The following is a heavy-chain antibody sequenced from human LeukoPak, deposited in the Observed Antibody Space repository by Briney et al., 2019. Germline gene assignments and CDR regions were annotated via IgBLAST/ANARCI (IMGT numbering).Heavy chain of an antibody. V-gene: IGHV3-23*01. J-gene: IGHJ4*02. CDR2: TNSGGTST. CDR3: AKQSYARSLGE. D-gene: IGHD2-8*01. CDR1: GFPFSDFS. Sequence: GGSLRLTCATSGFPFSDFSMSWVRQAPGKGLEWISTTNSGGTSTYYAESVKGRFTISRDNSKNTLYLQMSSLRVEDTAVYYCAKQSYARSLGEGGPGTLVSVSS.